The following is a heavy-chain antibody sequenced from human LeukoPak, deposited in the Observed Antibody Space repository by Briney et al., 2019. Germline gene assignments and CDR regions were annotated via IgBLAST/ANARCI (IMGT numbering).Heavy chain of an antibody. D-gene: IGHD5-24*01. J-gene: IGHJ3*01. CDR2: LTWDSSDI. CDR1: GFTFDGYA. Sequence: GRSLRLSCAAFGFTFDGYAMNWVRQAPGKGLEWVSGLTWDSSDIGYADSVKGRFTVSRDNAKNSLYLQMNSLRAEDTALYYCAKERDGYRVVFDLWGQGTMVIVSS. V-gene: IGHV3-9*01. CDR3: AKERDGYRVVFDL.